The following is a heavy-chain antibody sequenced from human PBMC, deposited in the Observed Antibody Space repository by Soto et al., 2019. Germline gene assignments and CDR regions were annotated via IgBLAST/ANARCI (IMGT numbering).Heavy chain of an antibody. CDR1: GFTFSDYY. D-gene: IGHD2-15*01. CDR3: AKPGCSGGSCYSTPFDY. CDR2: ISSSGSTI. V-gene: IGHV3-11*01. J-gene: IGHJ4*02. Sequence: PGGSLRLSCAASGFTFSDYYMSWIRQAPGKGLEWVSYISSSGSTIYYADSVKGRFTISRDNSKNTLYLQMNSLRAEDTAVYYCAKPGCSGGSCYSTPFDYWGQGTLVTVSS.